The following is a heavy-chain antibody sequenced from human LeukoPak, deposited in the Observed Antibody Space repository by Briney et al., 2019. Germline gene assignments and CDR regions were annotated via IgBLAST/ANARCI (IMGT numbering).Heavy chain of an antibody. CDR1: GFTFSSYW. J-gene: IGHJ4*02. D-gene: IGHD1-1*01. Sequence: GGSLRLSCAASGFTFSSYWMSWVRQAPGKGLEWVANIKQDGSVKYYVDSVKGRFTISRDDAKNSVYLQMNSLRAEDTALYYCARDVYNMGDYWGQGTLVTVSS. CDR2: IKQDGSVK. V-gene: IGHV3-7*01. CDR3: ARDVYNMGDY.